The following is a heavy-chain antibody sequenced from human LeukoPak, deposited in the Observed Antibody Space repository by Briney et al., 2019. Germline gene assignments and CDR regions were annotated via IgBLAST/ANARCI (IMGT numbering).Heavy chain of an antibody. D-gene: IGHD6-13*01. CDR2: ISSNGGST. CDR3: VKVDSRNVHY. Sequence: GSLILSCSASGFTFSSYAMHRVRQAPGKGLEYVSAISSNGGSTYYADSVKGRFTISRDNSKNTLYLQMSSLRAEDTAVYYCVKVDSRNVHYRGQGTLVTVSS. V-gene: IGHV3-64D*06. J-gene: IGHJ4*02. CDR1: GFTFSSYA.